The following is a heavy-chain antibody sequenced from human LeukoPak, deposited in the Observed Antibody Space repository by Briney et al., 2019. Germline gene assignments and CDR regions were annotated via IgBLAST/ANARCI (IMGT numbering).Heavy chain of an antibody. CDR2: INPNSGGT. D-gene: IGHD3-22*01. CDR1: GYTFTGYD. J-gene: IGHJ4*02. Sequence: ASVKVSCKASGYTFTGYDMHWVRQAPGQGLEWMGWINPNSGGTNYAQKFQGRVTMTRDTSISTAYMELSRLRSDDTAVYYCARAGVIYYDSSGYYFDYWGQGTLVAVSS. CDR3: ARAGVIYYDSSGYYFDY. V-gene: IGHV1-2*02.